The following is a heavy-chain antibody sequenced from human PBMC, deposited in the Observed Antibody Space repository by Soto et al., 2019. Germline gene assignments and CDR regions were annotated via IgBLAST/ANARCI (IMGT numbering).Heavy chain of an antibody. V-gene: IGHV1-69*13. CDR1: WGPLSSYS. Sequence: SVEVSFQASWGPLSSYSIHWGGQAPGQGLEWMGGIIPIFGTANYAQKFQGRVTITADESTSTAYMELSSLRSEDTAVYYCARDPMIVDLDWFDPWGQGTLVTVSS. CDR2: IIPIFGTA. J-gene: IGHJ5*02. CDR3: ARDPMIVDLDWFDP. D-gene: IGHD3-22*01.